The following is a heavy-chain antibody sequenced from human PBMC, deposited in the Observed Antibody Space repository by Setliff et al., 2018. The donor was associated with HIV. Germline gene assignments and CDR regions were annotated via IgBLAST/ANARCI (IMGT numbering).Heavy chain of an antibody. Sequence: SETLSLTCTVSGGSISSYYWSWIRQPPGKGLEWIGYIYYSGSTNYNPSRKSRLTISVDTSKNQFSLKLSSVTAADTTVYYCARQITMVRGVYQPYYYYYMDFWGKGTTVTVSS. V-gene: IGHV4-59*08. D-gene: IGHD3-10*01. CDR3: ARQITMVRGVYQPYYYYYMDF. CDR2: IYYSGST. J-gene: IGHJ6*03. CDR1: GGSISSYY.